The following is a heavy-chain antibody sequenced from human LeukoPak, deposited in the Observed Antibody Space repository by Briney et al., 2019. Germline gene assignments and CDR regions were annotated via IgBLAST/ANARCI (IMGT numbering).Heavy chain of an antibody. CDR2: TYYRSKWYN. CDR3: ASSHQRLDTAMVRGYYYYYYMDV. CDR1: GDSVSSNSAA. Sequence: SQTLSLTCAISGDSVSSNSAAWNWIRLSPSRGLEWLGRTYYRSKWYNDYAVSVKSRITINPDTSKNQFSLQLNSVTPEDTAVYYCASSHQRLDTAMVRGYYYYYYMDVWGKGTTVTVSS. D-gene: IGHD5-18*01. J-gene: IGHJ6*03. V-gene: IGHV6-1*01.